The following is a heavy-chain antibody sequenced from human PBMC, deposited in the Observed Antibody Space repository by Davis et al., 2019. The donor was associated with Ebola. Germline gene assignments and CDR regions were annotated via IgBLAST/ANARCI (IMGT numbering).Heavy chain of an antibody. CDR2: INPSGGST. D-gene: IGHD6-19*01. CDR3: ARDSRQWLDNDY. Sequence: AASVKVSCKASGYTFTSYYMHWVRQAPGQGLEWMGIINPSGGSTSYAQKFQDRVTMTTDTSTSTAYMELRSLRSDDTAVYYCARDSRQWLDNDYWGQGTLVTVSS. J-gene: IGHJ4*02. CDR1: GYTFTSYY. V-gene: IGHV1-46*01.